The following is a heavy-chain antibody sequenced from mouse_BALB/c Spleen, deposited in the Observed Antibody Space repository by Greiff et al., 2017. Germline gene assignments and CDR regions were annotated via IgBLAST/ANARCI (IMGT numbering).Heavy chain of an antibody. CDR2: IYPGDGDT. V-gene: IGHV1-87*01. D-gene: IGHD2-1*01. CDR1: GYTFTSYW. Sequence: QVQLKQSGAELARPGASVKLSCKASGYTFTSYWMQWVKQRPGQGLEWIGAIYPGDGDTRYTQKFKGKATLTADKSSSTAYMQLSSLASEDSAVYYCARDYGNYVWGQGTLVTVSA. CDR3: ARDYGNYV. J-gene: IGHJ3*01.